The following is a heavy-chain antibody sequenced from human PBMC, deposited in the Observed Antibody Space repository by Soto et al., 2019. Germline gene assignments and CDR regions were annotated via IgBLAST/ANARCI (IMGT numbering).Heavy chain of an antibody. D-gene: IGHD4-17*01. CDR2: MNPNSGDT. CDR1: GYTFTSYD. Sequence: QVQLVQSGAEVKKPGASVKVSCKASGYTFTSYDINWVRQATGQGLEWMGWMNPNSGDTGYAQKFQGRVTMTRNTSISTAHMELSSLRSEDTAVYYCTRGSQWFAVITDWGQGTLVSVSS. J-gene: IGHJ4*02. CDR3: TRGSQWFAVITD. V-gene: IGHV1-8*01.